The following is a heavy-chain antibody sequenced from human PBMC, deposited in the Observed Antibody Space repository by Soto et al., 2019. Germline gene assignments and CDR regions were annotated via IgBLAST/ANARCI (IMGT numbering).Heavy chain of an antibody. D-gene: IGHD2-15*01. J-gene: IGHJ6*02. Sequence: QVQLQESGPGLVKPPQTLSLTCTVSGGSISSGDYYWSWIRQPPGKGLEWIGYIYYSGSTYYNPSLKSRVTISVDTSKNQFSLKLSSVTAADTAVYYCARDLGGGTVYYYYGMDVWGQGTTVTVSS. V-gene: IGHV4-30-4*01. CDR3: ARDLGGGTVYYYYGMDV. CDR2: IYYSGST. CDR1: GGSISSGDYY.